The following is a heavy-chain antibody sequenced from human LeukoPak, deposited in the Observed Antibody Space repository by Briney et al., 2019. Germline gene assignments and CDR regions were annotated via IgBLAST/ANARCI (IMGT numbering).Heavy chain of an antibody. D-gene: IGHD3-22*01. J-gene: IGHJ6*03. Sequence: PGESLKISCKGSGYSFTSYWIGWVRQMPGKGLGWMGIIYPGDSDTRYSPSFQGQVTISADKSISTAYLQWSTLRASDTAIYYCARHSYDSSDFHYMDVWGKGTTVTISS. CDR2: IYPGDSDT. CDR1: GYSFTSYW. CDR3: ARHSYDSSDFHYMDV. V-gene: IGHV5-51*01.